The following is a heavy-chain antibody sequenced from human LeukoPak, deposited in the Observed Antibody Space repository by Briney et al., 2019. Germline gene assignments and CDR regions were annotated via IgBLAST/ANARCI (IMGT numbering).Heavy chain of an antibody. CDR3: ARSTVVSP. CDR1: GFTFNNYG. Sequence: GGSLRLSCAASGFTFNNYGMHWVRQAPGKGLEWVSYISSSSSTIYYADSVKGRFTISRDNAKNSLYLQMISLRDEDTAVYYCARSTVVSPWGQGTLVTVSS. J-gene: IGHJ5*02. CDR2: ISSSSSTI. D-gene: IGHD4-23*01. V-gene: IGHV3-48*02.